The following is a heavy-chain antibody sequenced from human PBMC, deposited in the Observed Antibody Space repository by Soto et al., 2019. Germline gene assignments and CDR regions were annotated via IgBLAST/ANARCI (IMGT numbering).Heavy chain of an antibody. CDR2: ISWNSGSI. J-gene: IGHJ3*02. CDR1: GFTFDDYA. Sequence: EVQLVESGGGLVQTGRSLRLSCAASGFTFDDYAMHWVRQAPGKGLEWVSGISWNSGSIGYADSVKGRFTISRDNAKNSLYLQMNSLRAEDTALYYCAKDGQQWLPGSAFDIWGQGTMVTVSS. V-gene: IGHV3-9*01. D-gene: IGHD6-19*01. CDR3: AKDGQQWLPGSAFDI.